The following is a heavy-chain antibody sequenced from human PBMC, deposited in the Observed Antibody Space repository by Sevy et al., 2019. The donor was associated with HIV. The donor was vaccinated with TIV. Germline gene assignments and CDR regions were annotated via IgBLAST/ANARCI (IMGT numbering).Heavy chain of an antibody. CDR1: GFTFSSYG. Sequence: GGSLRLSCAASGFTFSSYGMHWVRQAPGKGLEWVAVIWYDGSNKYYADSVKGRFTISRDNSKNTLYLQMNSLRAEDTAVYYCARGDSSSSGGPDYWGQRTLVTVSS. CDR3: ARGDSSSSGGPDY. D-gene: IGHD6-6*01. J-gene: IGHJ4*02. V-gene: IGHV3-33*01. CDR2: IWYDGSNK.